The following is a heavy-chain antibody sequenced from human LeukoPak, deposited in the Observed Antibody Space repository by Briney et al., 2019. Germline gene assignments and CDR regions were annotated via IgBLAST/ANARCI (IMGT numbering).Heavy chain of an antibody. CDR1: GGSISSGDYY. Sequence: PSQTLSLXCTVPGGSISSGDYYWSWIRQPPGKGLEWIGYIYYSGSTYYNPSLKSRVTISVDTSKNQFSLKLSSVTAADTAVYYCASQKWELPYYFDYWGQGTLVTVSS. J-gene: IGHJ4*02. V-gene: IGHV4-30-4*08. CDR2: IYYSGST. CDR3: ASQKWELPYYFDY. D-gene: IGHD1-26*01.